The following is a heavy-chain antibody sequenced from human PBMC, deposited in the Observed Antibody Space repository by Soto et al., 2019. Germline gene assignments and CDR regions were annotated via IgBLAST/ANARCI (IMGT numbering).Heavy chain of an antibody. D-gene: IGHD6-19*01. J-gene: IGHJ4*02. CDR1: GFTFTSYA. CDR3: VKPSRMMYTSAWFLGY. V-gene: IGHV3-30*18. CDR2: ISHDGSSK. Sequence: PGGSLRLSCAASGFTFTSYAMHWVRQAPGKGLEWVAVISHDGSSKDSADSVKGRFTMSRDNSKNTIYLQMNSLRPEDTAVYYCVKPSRMMYTSAWFLGYWGQGSLVTVSS.